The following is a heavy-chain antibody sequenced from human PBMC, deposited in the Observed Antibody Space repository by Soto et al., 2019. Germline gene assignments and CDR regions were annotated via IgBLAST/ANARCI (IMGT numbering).Heavy chain of an antibody. CDR2: IIPILGIA. CDR3: ARANPGIAVAGSLDY. D-gene: IGHD6-19*01. V-gene: IGHV1-69*02. J-gene: IGHJ4*02. Sequence: ASVKVSCKASGGTFSSYTISWVRQAPGQGLEWMGRIIPILGIANYAQKFQGRVTITADKSTSTAYMELSSLRSEDTAVYYCARANPGIAVAGSLDYWGQGTLVTVSS. CDR1: GGTFSSYT.